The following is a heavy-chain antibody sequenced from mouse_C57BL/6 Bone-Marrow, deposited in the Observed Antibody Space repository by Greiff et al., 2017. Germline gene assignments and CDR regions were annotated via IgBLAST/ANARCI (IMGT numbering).Heavy chain of an antibody. D-gene: IGHD2-4*01. CDR3: ARHEGRLYYDYDGFAY. V-gene: IGHV1-62-2*01. CDR2: FYPGSGSI. Sequence: QVQLKQSGAELVKPGASVKLSCKASGYTFTEYTIHWVKQRSGQGLEWLGWFYPGSGSIKYNEKFKDKATLTADKSSSTVYMELSRWTSEDSAVYFCARHEGRLYYDYDGFAYWGQGTLVTVSA. J-gene: IGHJ3*01. CDR1: GYTFTEYT.